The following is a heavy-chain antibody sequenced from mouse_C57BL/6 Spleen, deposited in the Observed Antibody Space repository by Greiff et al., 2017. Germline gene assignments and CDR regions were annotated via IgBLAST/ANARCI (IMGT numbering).Heavy chain of an antibody. J-gene: IGHJ4*01. CDR3: APMDY. CDR1: GFTFSDYG. Sequence: EVKLMESGGGLVKPGGSLKLSCAASGFTFSDYGMHWVRQAPEKGLAWVAYISSGSSTIYYADTVKGRFTISRDNAKNTLYLQMTSLRSEDTAMYYCAPMDYWGQGTSVTVAS. CDR2: ISSGSSTI. V-gene: IGHV5-17*01.